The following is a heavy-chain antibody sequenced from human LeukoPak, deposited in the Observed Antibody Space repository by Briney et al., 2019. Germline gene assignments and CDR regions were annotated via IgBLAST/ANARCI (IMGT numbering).Heavy chain of an antibody. CDR2: IHGDGGDT. CDR3: ARRLYYDTAGSPFDL. D-gene: IGHD3-22*01. V-gene: IGHV3-74*01. Sequence: GGSLRLSCAASGFTFRSYWMSWIRQSPGKVLLWVSRIHGDGGDTSYADSVKGRFTISRDNAKNTLYLQMDGLTAEDTAVYYCARRLYYDTAGSPFDLWGQGTLVIVSS. CDR1: GFTFRSYW. J-gene: IGHJ4*02.